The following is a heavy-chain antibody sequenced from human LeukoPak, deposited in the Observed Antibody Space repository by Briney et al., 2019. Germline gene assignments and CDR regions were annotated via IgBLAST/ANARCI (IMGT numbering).Heavy chain of an antibody. CDR2: IYYSGST. D-gene: IGHD6-19*01. CDR3: ARGFRYSTGWYYWYFDL. Sequence: SETLSLTCSDYSGTVSSGSYYWSWIRQPPGKGLERVGHIYYSGSTNYNPSLKSRVSVTVDTSKNQFSLKLSSVTAADTAVYYCARGFRYSTGWYYWYFDLWGGGTRVPVSS. V-gene: IGHV4-61*01. CDR1: SGTVSSGSYY. J-gene: IGHJ2*01.